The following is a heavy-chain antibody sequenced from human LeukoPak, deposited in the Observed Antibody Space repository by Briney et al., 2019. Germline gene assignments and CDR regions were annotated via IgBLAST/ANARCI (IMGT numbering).Heavy chain of an antibody. CDR2: INHSGTT. CDR3: AREIGRRQLVPGY. J-gene: IGHJ4*02. V-gene: IGHV4-34*01. D-gene: IGHD6-13*01. CDR1: GGSFSGYY. Sequence: SETLSLTCAVYGGSFSGYYCSWIRQPPGKGLEWIGEINHSGTTNYNPSLKSRVTISVDTSKNQFSLKLSSVTAADTAVYYCAREIGRRQLVPGYWGQGTLVTVSS.